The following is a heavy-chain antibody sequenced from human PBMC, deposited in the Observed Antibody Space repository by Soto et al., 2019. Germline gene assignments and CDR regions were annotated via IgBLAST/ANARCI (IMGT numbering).Heavy chain of an antibody. D-gene: IGHD1-1*01. Sequence: QVQLVQSGPEVKKPGASVKVSCKASGYTFTRYGLTWVRQAPRPALQWKGWISAYNGNTNYAQKLQGRVTMTTDTPTSTAYVELRGLRSDDTAVYDCARDQGSYGPTGTNVDYWGKGSLVTVSA. V-gene: IGHV1-18*01. J-gene: IGHJ4*02. CDR3: ARDQGSYGPTGTNVDY. CDR2: ISAYNGNT. CDR1: GYTFTRYG.